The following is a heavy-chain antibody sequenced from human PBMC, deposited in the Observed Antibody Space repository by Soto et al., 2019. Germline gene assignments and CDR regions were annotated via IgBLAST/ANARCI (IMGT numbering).Heavy chain of an antibody. V-gene: IGHV4-39*01. CDR3: ARLLRHNYYGMDV. CDR1: GGSISSSSYY. Sequence: QLQLQESGPGLVKPSETLSLTRTVSGGSISSSSYYWGWIRQPPGKGLEWIGSIYYSGSTYYTPSLKSRVTISVDTSKNQFSLKLSSVTAADTAVYYCARLLRHNYYGMDVWGQGTTVTVSS. J-gene: IGHJ6*02. CDR2: IYYSGST. D-gene: IGHD5-12*01.